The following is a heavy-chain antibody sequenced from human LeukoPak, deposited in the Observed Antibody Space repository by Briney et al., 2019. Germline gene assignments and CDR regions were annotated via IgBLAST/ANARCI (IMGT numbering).Heavy chain of an antibody. Sequence: ASVKVSCETSGYTFTSYYIHWVRQAPGQGLEWLGIINPSGGSTTYAQKFQGRVTMTTDTSTSTVYMELTSLRSDDTAVYYCARSSAYYNEADIWGQGTMVTVSS. V-gene: IGHV1-46*01. J-gene: IGHJ3*02. CDR3: ARSSAYYNEADI. D-gene: IGHD3-9*01. CDR2: INPSGGST. CDR1: GYTFTSYY.